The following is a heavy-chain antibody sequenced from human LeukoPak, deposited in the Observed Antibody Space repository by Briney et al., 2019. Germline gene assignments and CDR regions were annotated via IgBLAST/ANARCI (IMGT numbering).Heavy chain of an antibody. CDR2: IKQDGSEQ. Sequence: GGSLRLSCAASGFTFSHYYMSWVRQAPGKGLEWVANIKQDGSEQFYLDSVKGRFTISRDNAKNALYLQMHSLRVEDTAVYYCARESIVVVSTTMDDASDIWGQGTMVTVSS. CDR1: GFTFSHYY. V-gene: IGHV3-7*01. CDR3: ARESIVVVSTTMDDASDI. J-gene: IGHJ3*02. D-gene: IGHD2-2*01.